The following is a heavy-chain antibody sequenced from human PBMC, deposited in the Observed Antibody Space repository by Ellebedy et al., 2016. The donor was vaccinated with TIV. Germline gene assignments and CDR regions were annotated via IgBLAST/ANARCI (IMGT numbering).Heavy chain of an antibody. CDR1: GGTFSSYA. CDR2: IIPILGIA. J-gene: IGHJ4*02. D-gene: IGHD6-13*01. Sequence: ASVKVSCKASGGTFSSYAISWVRQAPGQGPEWMGRIIPILGIANYAQKFQGRVTITADKSTSTAYMELSSLRSEDAAVYYCAREVISAANIQPNFDYWGQGTLVTVSS. V-gene: IGHV1-69*04. CDR3: AREVISAANIQPNFDY.